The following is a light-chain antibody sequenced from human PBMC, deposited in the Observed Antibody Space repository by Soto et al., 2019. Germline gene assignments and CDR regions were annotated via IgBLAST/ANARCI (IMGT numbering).Light chain of an antibody. CDR2: GAS. J-gene: IGKJ2*01. Sequence: EIVMTQSPATLSASPGARATLSCRASQNILDKLVWYQQKPGQPPRLLIYGASTRATGIPARFSGSGSGTEFTLTITSLQSEDFAVYYCQQYNNWPPYTFGQGTKVEI. CDR3: QQYNNWPPYT. CDR1: QNILDK. V-gene: IGKV3-15*01.